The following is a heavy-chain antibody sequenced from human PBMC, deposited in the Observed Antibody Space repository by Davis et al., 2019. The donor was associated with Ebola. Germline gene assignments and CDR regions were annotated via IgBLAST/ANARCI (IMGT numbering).Heavy chain of an antibody. CDR1: GYTFTSYG. J-gene: IGHJ4*02. V-gene: IGHV1-18*01. Sequence: ASVKVSCKASGYTFTSYGISWVRQAPGQGLEWMGWISAYNGNTNYAQKLQGRVTMTTDTSTSTAYMELRSLRSEDTAVYYCATSRDYYDSSGYSFGGQGTLVTVSS. CDR2: ISAYNGNT. CDR3: ATSRDYYDSSGYSF. D-gene: IGHD3-22*01.